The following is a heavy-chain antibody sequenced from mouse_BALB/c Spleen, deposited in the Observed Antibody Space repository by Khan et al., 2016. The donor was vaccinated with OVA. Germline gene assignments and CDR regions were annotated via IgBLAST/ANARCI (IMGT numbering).Heavy chain of an antibody. CDR3: TRTPGYYGSNYFDQ. D-gene: IGHD1-1*01. CDR1: GFTFSDYG. J-gene: IGHJ2*03. V-gene: IGHV5-9-3*01. CDR2: ISSGGSFT. Sequence: VQLKESGGDLVKPGGSLKLSCAASGFTFSDYGLSWVRQTPEKRLEWVATISSGGSFTYYLDSVKGRFTISRDSAKNTLYLQMSSLRSEDTAMYYWTRTPGYYGSNYFDQWGQGTSLTVSS.